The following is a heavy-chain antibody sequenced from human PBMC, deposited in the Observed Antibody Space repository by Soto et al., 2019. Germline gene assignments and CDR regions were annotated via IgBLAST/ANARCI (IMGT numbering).Heavy chain of an antibody. CDR3: ARGGTFRTFDY. J-gene: IGHJ4*02. CDR2: IYYSGNT. CDR1: GGSINNYY. D-gene: IGHD3-16*01. Sequence: QVQLQESGPGLVRPSETLSLTCTVSGGSINNYYWSWIRQPPGKGLEWIGYIYYSGNTNYNPSLKKRVTISVDTAKNQFSRKLSSATAADTAVDYCARGGTFRTFDYWGQGTLVTVSS. V-gene: IGHV4-59*01.